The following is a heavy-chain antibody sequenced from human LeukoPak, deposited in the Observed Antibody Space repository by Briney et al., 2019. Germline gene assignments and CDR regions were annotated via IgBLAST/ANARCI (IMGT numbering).Heavy chain of an antibody. Sequence: SETLSLTCTVSGGSISSYYWSWIRQPPGKGLGWIGYIYYSGSTNYNPSLKSRVTISVDTSKNQFSLKLSSVTAADTAVYYCAREAPRGYDFWSGYYTSYYFDYWGQGTLVTVSS. J-gene: IGHJ4*02. CDR1: GGSISSYY. D-gene: IGHD3-3*01. V-gene: IGHV4-59*01. CDR2: IYYSGST. CDR3: AREAPRGYDFWSGYYTSYYFDY.